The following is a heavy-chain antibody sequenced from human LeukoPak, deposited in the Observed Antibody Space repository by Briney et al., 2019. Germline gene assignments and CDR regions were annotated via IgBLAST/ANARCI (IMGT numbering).Heavy chain of an antibody. D-gene: IGHD6-19*01. CDR2: ISWNSGSI. Sequence: PGGSLRLSCVASGFTFDDYGMHWVRHAPGKGLEWVSGISWNSGSIGYADSVKGRFTISRDNAKNSLYLQMNSLRAEDTALYYCAKDITGHAVAADNWGQGTLVTVSS. J-gene: IGHJ4*02. CDR3: AKDITGHAVAADN. V-gene: IGHV3-9*01. CDR1: GFTFDDYG.